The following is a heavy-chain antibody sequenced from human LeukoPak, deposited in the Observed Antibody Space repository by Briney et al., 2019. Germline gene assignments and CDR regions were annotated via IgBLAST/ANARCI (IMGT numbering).Heavy chain of an antibody. J-gene: IGHJ4*02. V-gene: IGHV4-30-2*01. CDR1: GGSISSGGYY. CDR3: ARFVGASYGSPFDY. D-gene: IGHD3-10*01. Sequence: SETLSLTCTVSGGSISSGGYYWSWIRQPPGKGLEWIGYIYHSGSTYYNPSLKSRVTISVDRSKNQFSLKLSSVTAADTAVYYCARFVGASYGSPFDYWGRGTLVTVSS. CDR2: IYHSGST.